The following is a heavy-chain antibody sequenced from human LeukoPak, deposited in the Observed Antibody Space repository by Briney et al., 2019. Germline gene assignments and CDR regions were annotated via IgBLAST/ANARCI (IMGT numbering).Heavy chain of an antibody. V-gene: IGHV5-51*01. CDR1: GYNFSTYW. CDR2: IYPGDSDT. J-gene: IGHJ4*02. CDR3: ARAYYYDSRQFDY. D-gene: IGHD3-22*01. Sequence: GESLKISCKGSGYNFSTYWIAWVRQMPGKGLEWMGIIYPGDSDTRYSPSFQGQVTISADKSISTAYLQWSSLKASDTAMYYCARAYYYDSRQFDYWGQGTLVTVSS.